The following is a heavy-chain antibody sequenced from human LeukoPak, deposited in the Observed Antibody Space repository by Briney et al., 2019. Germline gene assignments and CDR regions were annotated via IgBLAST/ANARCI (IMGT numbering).Heavy chain of an antibody. V-gene: IGHV2-5*02. D-gene: IGHD3-22*01. CDR1: GFSLSTSGVG. CDR2: IYWDDDK. J-gene: IGHJ4*02. Sequence: SGPTLVNPTQTLTLTCTFSGFSLSTSGVGVGWIRQPPGKALEWLALIYWDDDKRYSPSLKSRLTITKDTSKNQVVLTMTNMDPVDTATYYCAHSFRYYYDSSGYGFDYWGQGTLVTVSS. CDR3: AHSFRYYYDSSGYGFDY.